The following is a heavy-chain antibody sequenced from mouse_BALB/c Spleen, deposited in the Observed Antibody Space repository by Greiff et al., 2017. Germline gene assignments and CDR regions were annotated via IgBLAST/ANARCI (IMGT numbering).Heavy chain of an antibody. CDR3: ARRGWSPAWFAY. V-gene: IGHV1-7*01. J-gene: IGHJ3*01. CDR2: INPSTGYT. D-gene: IGHD2-3*01. CDR1: GYTFTSYW. Sequence: VKLQESGAELAKPGASVKMSCKASGYTFTSYWMHWVKQRPGQGLEWIGYINPSTGYTEYNQKFKDKATLTADKSSSTAYMQLSSLTSEDSAVYYCARRGWSPAWFAYWGQGTLVTVSA.